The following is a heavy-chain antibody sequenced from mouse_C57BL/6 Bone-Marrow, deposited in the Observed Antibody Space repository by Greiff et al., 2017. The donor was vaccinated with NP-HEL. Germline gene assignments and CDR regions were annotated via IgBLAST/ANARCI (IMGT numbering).Heavy chain of an antibody. CDR1: GFNIKDYY. J-gene: IGHJ2*01. D-gene: IGHD2-1*01. V-gene: IGHV14-2*01. CDR2: IDPEDGET. CDR3: ARKGDYGNYGLYYFDY. Sequence: EVKLMESGAELVKPGASVKLSCTASGFNIKDYYMHWVKQRTEQGLEWIGRIDPEDGETKYAPKFQGKATITADTSSNTAYLQLSSLTSEDTAVYYCARKGDYGNYGLYYFDYWGQGTTLTVSS.